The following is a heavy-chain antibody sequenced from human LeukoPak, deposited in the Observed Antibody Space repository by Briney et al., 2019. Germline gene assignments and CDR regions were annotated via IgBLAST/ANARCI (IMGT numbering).Heavy chain of an antibody. CDR2: ISGDGGST. D-gene: IGHD3-22*01. Sequence: PGGSLRPSCAASGFTFDDYAMHWVRQAPGKGLEWVSLISGDGGSTYYADSVKGRFTISRDNSKNSLYLQMNSLRTEDTALYYCAKDSATITSITMTDAFDIWGQGTMVTVSS. J-gene: IGHJ3*02. CDR1: GFTFDDYA. CDR3: AKDSATITSITMTDAFDI. V-gene: IGHV3-43*02.